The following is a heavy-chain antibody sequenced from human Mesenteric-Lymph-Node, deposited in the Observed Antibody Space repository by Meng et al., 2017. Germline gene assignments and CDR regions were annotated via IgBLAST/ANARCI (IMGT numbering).Heavy chain of an antibody. CDR2: ISGSGGST. CDR3: ARAHNVVVVVAATPSDAFDI. D-gene: IGHD2-15*01. CDR1: GFTFSTYA. J-gene: IGHJ3*02. V-gene: IGHV3-23*01. Sequence: GESLKISCAASGFTFSTYAMHWVRQAPGKGLEWVSAISGSGGSTYYADSVKGRFTISRDNSKNTLYLQMNSLRAEDTAVYYCARAHNVVVVVAATPSDAFDIWGQGTMVTVSS.